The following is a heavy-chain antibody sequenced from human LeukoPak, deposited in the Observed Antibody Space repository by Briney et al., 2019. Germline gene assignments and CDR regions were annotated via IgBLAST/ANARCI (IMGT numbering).Heavy chain of an antibody. J-gene: IGHJ4*02. D-gene: IGHD4-17*01. CDR3: ARVNDYGDSKIDY. V-gene: IGHV4-59*01. CDR1: GGSISSYY. Sequence: SETLSLTCTVSGGSISSYYWSWIRQPPGKGLEWIGYIYYSGSTNYNPSLKSRVTISVDTSKNQFSLKLSSVTAADTAVYYCARVNDYGDSKIDYWGQGILVTVSS. CDR2: IYYSGST.